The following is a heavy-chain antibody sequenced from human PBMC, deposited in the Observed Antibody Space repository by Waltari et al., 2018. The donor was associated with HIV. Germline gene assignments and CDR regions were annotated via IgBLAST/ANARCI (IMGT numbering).Heavy chain of an antibody. CDR1: SGSVSGHY. Sequence: QVQLQESGPGLVKPSETLSLTCTVSSGSVSGHYWTWIRQPPGKGLEWIGYIHYSGTTNYNPSLKSRVTISVDTSRNQFSLTLTSVIAADTALYYCARIAPYDATGIYYEGFDYWGQGILVTVSS. J-gene: IGHJ4*02. CDR2: IHYSGTT. CDR3: ARIAPYDATGIYYEGFDY. D-gene: IGHD1-1*01. V-gene: IGHV4-59*02.